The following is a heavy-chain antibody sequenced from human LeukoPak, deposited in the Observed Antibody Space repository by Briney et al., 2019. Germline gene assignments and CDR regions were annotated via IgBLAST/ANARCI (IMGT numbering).Heavy chain of an antibody. J-gene: IGHJ5*02. CDR1: GGSISSSSYY. CDR3: ARLEQQLWPS. V-gene: IGHV4-39*01. Sequence: SETLSLTCTVSGGSISSSSYYWGWIRQPPGKGLEWIGSIYYSGSTYYNPSLKSRVTISVDTSKNQFSLKLSSVTAADTAVYYCARLEQQLWPSWGQGTLVTVSS. CDR2: IYYSGST. D-gene: IGHD5-18*01.